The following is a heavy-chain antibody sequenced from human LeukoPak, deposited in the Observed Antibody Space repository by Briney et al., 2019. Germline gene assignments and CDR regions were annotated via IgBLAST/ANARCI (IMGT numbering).Heavy chain of an antibody. CDR2: IYYSGST. CDR3: ARALLYDILTGPLYCCDF. CDR1: GGSISSYY. J-gene: IGHJ4*02. Sequence: SETLSLTCTVSGGSISSYYWSWIRQPPGKGLEWIGYIYYSGSTNYNPSLKSRVTISVDTSKNQFSLKVSSVTAADTAVYYCARALLYDILTGPLYCCDFWGQGALVTVSS. D-gene: IGHD3-9*01. V-gene: IGHV4-59*01.